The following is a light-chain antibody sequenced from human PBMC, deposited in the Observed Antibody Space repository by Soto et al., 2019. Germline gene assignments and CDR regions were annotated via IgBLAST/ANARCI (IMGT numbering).Light chain of an antibody. J-gene: IGKJ2*01. V-gene: IGKV2-28*01. Sequence: DIVMTQSPLSLPVTPGEPASISCRSSQSLLHSNGYNYLDWYLQKPGQSPQLLIYLGSNRASGVPDRFSGSGSGTDFTLKISRVEAEDVGVYYSMQALQTPPTFGQGTKLEIK. CDR3: MQALQTPPT. CDR1: QSLLHSNGYNY. CDR2: LGS.